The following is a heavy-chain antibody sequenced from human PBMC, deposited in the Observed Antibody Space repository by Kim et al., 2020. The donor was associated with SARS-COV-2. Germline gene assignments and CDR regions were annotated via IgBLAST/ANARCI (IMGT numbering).Heavy chain of an antibody. D-gene: IGHD3-10*01. J-gene: IGHJ6*02. CDR3: ARASLWFGELLGYYGMDV. V-gene: IGHV4-31*02. Sequence: SRVTISVDTSKNQFSLKLSSVTAADTAVYYCARASLWFGELLGYYGMDVWGQGTTVTVSS.